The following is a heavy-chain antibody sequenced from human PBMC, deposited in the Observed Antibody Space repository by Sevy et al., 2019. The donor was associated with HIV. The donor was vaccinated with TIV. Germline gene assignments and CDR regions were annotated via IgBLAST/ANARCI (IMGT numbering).Heavy chain of an antibody. D-gene: IGHD3-9*01. CDR2: IKSKADGGTT. J-gene: IGHJ3*02. CDR1: GLTFSNAW. V-gene: IGHV3-15*01. CDR3: TTEGEMYYSILTGYQGVDAFDI. Sequence: GGSLRLSCAASGLTFSNAWMSWVRQAPGKGLEWVGRIKSKADGGTTDYAAPVKGRFTISRDDSENTLSLQMNSLKTEDTAVYFCTTEGEMYYSILTGYQGVDAFDIWGQGTMVTVSS.